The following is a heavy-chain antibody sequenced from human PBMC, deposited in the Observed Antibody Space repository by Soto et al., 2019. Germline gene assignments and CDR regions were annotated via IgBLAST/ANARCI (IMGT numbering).Heavy chain of an antibody. CDR2: ISYDGSNK. Sequence: GGSLRLSCAASGFTFSSYAMHWVRQAPGKGLEWVAVISYDGSNKYYADSVKGRFTISRDNSKNTLYLHMNSLRAEDTAVYYCSREMASELWFGELLYYYYGMDVWGQGTTVTVSS. CDR1: GFTFSSYA. J-gene: IGHJ6*02. V-gene: IGHV3-30-3*01. CDR3: SREMASELWFGELLYYYYGMDV. D-gene: IGHD3-10*01.